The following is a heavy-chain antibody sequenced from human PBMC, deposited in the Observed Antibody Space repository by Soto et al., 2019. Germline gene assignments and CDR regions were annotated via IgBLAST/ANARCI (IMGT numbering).Heavy chain of an antibody. D-gene: IGHD2-15*01. V-gene: IGHV3-33*01. CDR3: ARLYCSASSCYSVGGFDI. CDR2: VWFDGSDK. Sequence: GGSLRLCCAASGFTFSTYGMHWVRQAPCKGLEWVALVWFDGSDKYSSDSVKGRFTISRDNSKNTLYLQMNSLRAEDTAVYYCARLYCSASSCYSVGGFDIWGQGTMVT. J-gene: IGHJ3*02. CDR1: GFTFSTYG.